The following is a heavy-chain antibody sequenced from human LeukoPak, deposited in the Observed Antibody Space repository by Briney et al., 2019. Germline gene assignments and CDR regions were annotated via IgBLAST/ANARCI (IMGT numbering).Heavy chain of an antibody. D-gene: IGHD3-3*01. CDR2: IYYSGST. V-gene: IGHV4-59*01. Sequence: SETLSLTCTVSGGSISSYCWSWIRQPPGKGLEWIGYIYYSGSTNYNPSLKSRVTISVDTSKNQFSLKLSSVTAADTAVYYCARGQGDFWSGYLYYFDYWGQGTLVTVSS. J-gene: IGHJ4*02. CDR3: ARGQGDFWSGYLYYFDY. CDR1: GGSISSYC.